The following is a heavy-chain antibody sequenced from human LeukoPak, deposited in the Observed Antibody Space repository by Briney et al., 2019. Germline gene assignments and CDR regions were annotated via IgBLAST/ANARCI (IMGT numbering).Heavy chain of an antibody. Sequence: SETLSLTCIVSGGSISSSGYFWGWLRQPPGKGLEWIGTIYYSGSTDYNPSLKSRVTISVDTSKNQFSLKLSSVTAADTAAYYCASQRSGYYFDYWGQGTLVTLSS. J-gene: IGHJ4*02. D-gene: IGHD3-3*01. CDR1: GGSISSSGYF. V-gene: IGHV4-39*01. CDR3: ASQRSGYYFDY. CDR2: IYYSGST.